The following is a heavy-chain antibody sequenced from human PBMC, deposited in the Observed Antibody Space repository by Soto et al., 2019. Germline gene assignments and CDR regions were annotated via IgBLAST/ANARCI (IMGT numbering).Heavy chain of an antibody. V-gene: IGHV1-2*02. CDR2: INPNSGGT. CDR1: GYTFTGYY. J-gene: IGHJ6*02. D-gene: IGHD2-2*01. CDR3: ARGGFVVVPAANRPQYYYYGMDV. Sequence: GASVKVSCKASGYTFTGYYMHWVRQAPGQGLEWMGWINPNSGGTNYAQKVQGRVTMTRDTSISTAYMELSRLRSDDTAVYYCARGGFVVVPAANRPQYYYYGMDVWGQGTTVTVSS.